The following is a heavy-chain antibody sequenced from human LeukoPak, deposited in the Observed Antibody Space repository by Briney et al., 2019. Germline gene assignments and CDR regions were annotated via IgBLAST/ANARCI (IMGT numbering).Heavy chain of an antibody. CDR1: GFTFSSFG. Sequence: GGSLRLSCAASGFTFSSFGMHWVRQAPGRGLEWVALILHDEKHYADSVKGRFTISRDNSKNTLYLQMDTLRAEDTAVYYCARYCSGGRYSGVDYWGQGTLVTVPS. J-gene: IGHJ4*02. D-gene: IGHD2-15*01. V-gene: IGHV3-33*05. CDR3: ARYCSGGRYSGVDY. CDR2: ILHDEK.